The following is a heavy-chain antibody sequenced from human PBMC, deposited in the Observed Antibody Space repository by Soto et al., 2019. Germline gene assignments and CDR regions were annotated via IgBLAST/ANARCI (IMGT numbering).Heavy chain of an antibody. CDR1: GGSISSYY. CDR2: IYYSGST. D-gene: IGHD2-2*01. V-gene: IGHV4-59*01. CDR3: ARDTRGYGMDV. J-gene: IGHJ6*02. Sequence: SSETLSLTCTVSGGSISSYYWSWIRQPPGKGLEWIGYIYYSGSTNYNPSLKSRVTISVDTSKNQFSLKLSSVTAADTAVYYCARDTRGYGMDVWGQGTTVTVSS.